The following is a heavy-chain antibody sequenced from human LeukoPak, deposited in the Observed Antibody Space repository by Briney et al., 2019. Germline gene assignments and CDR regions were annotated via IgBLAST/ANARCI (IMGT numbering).Heavy chain of an antibody. Sequence: PSETLSLTCTVSNGSVSSSSHYWGWIRQPPGKGLEWIGTIYYSGSTYYNPSLKSRVTISVDTSKNQFSLKLSSVTAADTAVYYCARAGVVVVPTLLFNWFDPWGQGTLVTVSS. CDR2: IYYSGST. J-gene: IGHJ5*02. CDR3: ARAGVVVVPTLLFNWFDP. V-gene: IGHV4-39*07. CDR1: NGSVSSSSHY. D-gene: IGHD2-15*01.